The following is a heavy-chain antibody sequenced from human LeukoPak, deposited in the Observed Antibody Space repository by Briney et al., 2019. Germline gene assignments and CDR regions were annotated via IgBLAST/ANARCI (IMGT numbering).Heavy chain of an antibody. CDR3: ARWGSTSCYDY. CDR2: ISTNGGGT. CDR1: GFTFSTYA. Sequence: GGSLRLSCAASGFTFSTYAMHWVRQAPGKGLEYVSAISTNGGGTYYANSVKGRFTISRDNSKNTLYLQMGSLRAEDMAVHYCARWGSTSCYDYWGQGTLVTVSS. V-gene: IGHV3-64*01. J-gene: IGHJ4*02. D-gene: IGHD2-2*01.